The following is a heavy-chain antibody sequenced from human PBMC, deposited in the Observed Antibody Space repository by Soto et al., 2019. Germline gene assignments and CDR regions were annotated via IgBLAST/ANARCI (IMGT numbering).Heavy chain of an antibody. Sequence: QVQLVQSGAEVKKPGSSVKVSCKASGGTSSSYAISWVRQAPGQGLEWMGGIIPIFGTANYAQKFQGRVTITADESTSTAYMELSSLRSEDTAVYYCARGSRYHRIAAAGTYNWFDPWGQGTLVTVSS. CDR3: ARGSRYHRIAAAGTYNWFDP. D-gene: IGHD6-13*01. V-gene: IGHV1-69*01. CDR2: IIPIFGTA. J-gene: IGHJ5*02. CDR1: GGTSSSYA.